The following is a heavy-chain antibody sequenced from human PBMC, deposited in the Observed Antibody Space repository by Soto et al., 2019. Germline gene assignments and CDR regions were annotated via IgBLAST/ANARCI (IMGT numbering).Heavy chain of an antibody. V-gene: IGHV3-7*03. J-gene: IGHJ4*02. CDR3: ARLTWGTYFDY. D-gene: IGHD3-16*01. CDR1: GFTLSSYW. Sequence: EVQLVESGGGLVQPGGSLRLSCAASGFTLSSYWMSWVRQAPGKGLEWVANIKQDGSEKYYVDSVKGRFTISRDNAKNSLYLLMNSLRAEDTAVYYCARLTWGTYFDYWGQGTLVTVSS. CDR2: IKQDGSEK.